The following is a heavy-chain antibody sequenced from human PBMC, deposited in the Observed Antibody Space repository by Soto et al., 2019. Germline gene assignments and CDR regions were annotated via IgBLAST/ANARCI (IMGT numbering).Heavy chain of an antibody. CDR2: IYPGDSDT. D-gene: IGHD3-16*01. J-gene: IGHJ3*02. Sequence: GGCLKISCRGSGFSFTGNWIAWGGQMPGKGLEWMGIIYPGDSDTRYSPSFQGQVIISADKSISTAYLQWSSLKASDSAMYYCARPGITFGYAFDIWGQGTMVTVSS. CDR1: GFSFTGNW. CDR3: ARPGITFGYAFDI. V-gene: IGHV5-51*01.